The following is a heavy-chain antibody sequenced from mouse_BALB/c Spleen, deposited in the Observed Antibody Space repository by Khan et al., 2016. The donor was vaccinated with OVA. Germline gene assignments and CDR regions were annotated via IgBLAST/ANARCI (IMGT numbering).Heavy chain of an antibody. V-gene: IGHV2-9*02. CDR3: ARLEDI. Sequence: QVQLKESGPGLVAPSQSLSITCTASGFSLTSYGVHWVRQPPGKGLEWLGVIWAGGSTTYNSALLSRLSISKDNSTSQVFLTMNSLQTDDTAMYYCARLEDIWGQGTTLTVSS. D-gene: IGHD1-3*01. CDR1: GFSLTSYG. CDR2: IWAGGST. J-gene: IGHJ2*01.